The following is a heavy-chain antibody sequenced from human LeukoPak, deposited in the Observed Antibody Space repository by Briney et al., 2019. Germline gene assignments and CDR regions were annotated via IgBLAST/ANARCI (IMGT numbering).Heavy chain of an antibody. CDR3: ARGLAARRRGFDY. CDR2: INHSGST. Sequence: KPSETLSLTCAVYGGSFSGYYWSWIRQPPGKGLERIGEINHSGSTNYNPSLKSRVTISVDTSKNQFSLKLSSVTAADTAVYYCARGLAARRRGFDYWGQGTLVTVSS. CDR1: GGSFSGYY. V-gene: IGHV4-34*01. D-gene: IGHD6-6*01. J-gene: IGHJ4*02.